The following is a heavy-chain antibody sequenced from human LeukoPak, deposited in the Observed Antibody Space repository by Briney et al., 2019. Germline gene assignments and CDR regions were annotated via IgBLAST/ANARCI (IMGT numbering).Heavy chain of an antibody. D-gene: IGHD3-10*01. J-gene: IGHJ4*02. V-gene: IGHV3-23*01. CDR3: AKGEDFYGSGSYEDY. CDR1: GFTFSSYA. Sequence: PGGSLRLSCAASGFTFSSYAMSWVRQAPGKGLEWVSAVSGSGGSTYYADSVKGRFTISRDNSKNTLHLQMNSLRAEDTAVYYCAKGEDFYGSGSYEDYWGQGTLVTVSS. CDR2: VSGSGGST.